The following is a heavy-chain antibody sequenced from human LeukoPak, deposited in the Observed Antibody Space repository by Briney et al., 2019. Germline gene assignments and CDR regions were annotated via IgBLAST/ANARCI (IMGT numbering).Heavy chain of an antibody. V-gene: IGHV4-59*01. CDR1: GGSISSYY. CDR3: ARAVGGTTLPFDY. D-gene: IGHD1-26*01. Sequence: PSETLSLTCTVSGGSISSYYWSWIRQSPGKGLEWIGYIYYSGSTNYSPSLKSRVTISVDTSKNQFSLKLSSVTAADTAVYYCARAVGGTTLPFDYWGQGTLVTVSS. CDR2: IYYSGST. J-gene: IGHJ4*02.